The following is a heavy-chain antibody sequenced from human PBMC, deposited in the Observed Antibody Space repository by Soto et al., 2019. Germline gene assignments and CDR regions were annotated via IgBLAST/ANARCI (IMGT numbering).Heavy chain of an antibody. CDR3: ATYRA. Sequence: SETLSLTCTVSNGSISSRSSYWGWIRQTPGKGLEWIGSIYYIGNTYYNPSLKSRVTVSIDTSKNQFSLKLTSVTAADTAVYYCATYRAWGQGTLVTVSS. V-gene: IGHV4-39*01. CDR1: NGSISSRSSY. D-gene: IGHD3-16*02. J-gene: IGHJ1*01. CDR2: IYYIGNT.